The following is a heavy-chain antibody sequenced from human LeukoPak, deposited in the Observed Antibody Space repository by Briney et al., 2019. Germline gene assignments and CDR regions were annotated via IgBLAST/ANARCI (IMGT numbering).Heavy chain of an antibody. Sequence: GGSLRLSCVVSGFTFRNYLMSWVRQDLGEGLEWVANIKKDGSETYYVVSVKGRFTISRDNAQNSLYLQMNGLRAEDTAVYYCARDLWHYDSSGFDFWRQGTLITVSS. J-gene: IGHJ4*02. D-gene: IGHD3-22*01. CDR1: GFTFRNYL. CDR2: IKKDGSET. CDR3: ARDLWHYDSSGFDF. V-gene: IGHV3-7*03.